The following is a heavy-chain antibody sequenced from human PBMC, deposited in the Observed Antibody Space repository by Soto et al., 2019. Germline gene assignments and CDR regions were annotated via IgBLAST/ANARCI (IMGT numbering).Heavy chain of an antibody. V-gene: IGHV4-31*03. CDR2: IYYSGST. CDR1: GCSISSGAYY. CDR3: ARATIPALYAFDF. J-gene: IGHJ3*01. Sequence: LSLTCTVSGCSISSGAYYWSWVRQHPGKGLEWIGFIYYSGSTYFSPSLKSRLTISVDTSKNQFSLKLSSVTAADTAMYYCARATIPALYAFDFWGQGTMVTVSS. D-gene: IGHD5-12*01.